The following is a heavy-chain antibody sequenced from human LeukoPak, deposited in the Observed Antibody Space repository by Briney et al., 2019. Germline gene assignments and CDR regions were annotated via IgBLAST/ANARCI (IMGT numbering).Heavy chain of an antibody. D-gene: IGHD4-23*01. J-gene: IGHJ4*02. Sequence: DSVKGRFTISRDNSKNTLYVQMNSLRVEDTAVYYCARWTGSYFDYWGQGTMVTVCS. CDR3: ARWTGSYFDY. V-gene: IGHV3-30*07.